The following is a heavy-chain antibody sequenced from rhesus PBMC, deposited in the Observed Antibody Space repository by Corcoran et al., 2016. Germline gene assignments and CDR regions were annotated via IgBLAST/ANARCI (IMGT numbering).Heavy chain of an antibody. CDR3: TKDQSGYCSSTYCSSEYGLDS. CDR2: ISHVVGSK. CDR1: GFTFSSYG. V-gene: IGHV3S5*01. J-gene: IGHJ6*01. Sequence: EVQLVESGGGLVQPGGSLRLSCAASGFTFSSYGMSWVRQAPGKGLEWVSYISHVVGSKKYPDSVKCRFTIYRYNSKNPLSLQMNSLRAEDTAVYYCTKDQSGYCSSTYCSSEYGLDSWGQGVVVTVSS. D-gene: IGHD2-15*01.